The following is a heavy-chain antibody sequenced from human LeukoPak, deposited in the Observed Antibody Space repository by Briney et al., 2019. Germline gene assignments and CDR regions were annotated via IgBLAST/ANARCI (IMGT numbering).Heavy chain of an antibody. Sequence: SGGSLRLSCAASGFIFSSYGMHWVRQAPGKGLEWMAVIWYDGSKIFYADSVKGRFTISRDNSKNTVYLQMNSLRAEDTAVYYCVRDPYEAYWGQGTLVTVSS. CDR2: IWYDGSKI. CDR1: GFIFSSYG. CDR3: VRDPYEAY. J-gene: IGHJ4*02. D-gene: IGHD5-12*01. V-gene: IGHV3-33*01.